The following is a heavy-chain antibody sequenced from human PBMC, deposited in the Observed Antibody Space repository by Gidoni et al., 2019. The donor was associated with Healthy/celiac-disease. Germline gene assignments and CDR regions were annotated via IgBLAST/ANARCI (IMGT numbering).Heavy chain of an antibody. V-gene: IGHV3-33*01. CDR2: IWYDGSNK. J-gene: IGHJ1*01. D-gene: IGHD2-2*01. Sequence: QVQLVESGGGVGQPGRSLRVSCAASGFTFSSYGLHWVRQAPGKGLGWVAVIWYDGSNKYSADSVKGRFTISRDNSKNTLYLQMNSLRAEDTAVYYCARGPWEVPAFLQHWGQGTLVTVSS. CDR1: GFTFSSYG. CDR3: ARGPWEVPAFLQH.